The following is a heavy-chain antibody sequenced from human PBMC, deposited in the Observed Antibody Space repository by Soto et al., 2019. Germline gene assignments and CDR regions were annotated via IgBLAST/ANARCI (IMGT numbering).Heavy chain of an antibody. Sequence: GGSLRLSCAASGFTFSNYNMNWVRQAQGKGLEWAASISTRSHYIYYADSLKGRFTISRDNAKNSVDLQISSLRAEDTAGYYCARDSSTGYYLSDFDYWCQGTLVTVSS. V-gene: IGHV3-21*01. CDR2: ISTRSHYI. CDR1: GFTFSNYN. J-gene: IGHJ4*02. D-gene: IGHD3-9*01. CDR3: ARDSSTGYYLSDFDY.